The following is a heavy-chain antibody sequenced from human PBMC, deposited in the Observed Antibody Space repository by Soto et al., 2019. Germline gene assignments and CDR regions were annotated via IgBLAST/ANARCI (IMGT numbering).Heavy chain of an antibody. Sequence: GGSLRLSCAASGFTFSSYAMSWVRQAPGKGLEWVSAISGSGGSTYYADSVKGRFTISRDNSKNTLYLQMNSLRVDDTAVYYCARLSGDHFTFFYHGMDVWGQGTTVTVSS. V-gene: IGHV3-23*01. CDR3: ARLSGDHFTFFYHGMDV. CDR2: ISGSGGST. J-gene: IGHJ6*02. CDR1: GFTFSSYA. D-gene: IGHD2-21*01.